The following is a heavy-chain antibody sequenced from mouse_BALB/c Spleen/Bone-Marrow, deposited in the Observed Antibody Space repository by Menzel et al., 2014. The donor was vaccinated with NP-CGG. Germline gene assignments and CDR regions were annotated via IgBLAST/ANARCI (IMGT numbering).Heavy chain of an antibody. Sequence: EVKVEESGGGLVQPGGSLKLSCAASGFTFSTYGMSWVRQTPDKRLELVASINNNGGSTYYPDSVKGRFTISRDNAKNTLYLQMSSLKSEDTGMYYCARDHVVGYWGQGTLVTVSA. CDR1: GFTFSTYG. J-gene: IGHJ3*01. CDR3: ARDHVVGY. V-gene: IGHV5-6-3*01. CDR2: INNNGGST.